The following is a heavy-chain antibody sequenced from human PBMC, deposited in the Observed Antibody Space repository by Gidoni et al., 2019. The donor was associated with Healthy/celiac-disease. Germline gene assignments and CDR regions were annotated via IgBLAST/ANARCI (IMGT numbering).Heavy chain of an antibody. V-gene: IGHV5-51*01. CDR3: ASSSSWNFDY. D-gene: IGHD6-13*01. CDR1: GYSFTSYW. CDR2: IYPGDSDT. Sequence: EVPLAQSGAEVKKPGESQKISCKGSGYSFTSYWIGWVRQMPWKGREWLGIIYPGDSDTRYSPSFQGQVTISADKSISTAYLQWSSLKASDTAMYYCASSSSWNFDYWGQGTLVTVSS. J-gene: IGHJ4*02.